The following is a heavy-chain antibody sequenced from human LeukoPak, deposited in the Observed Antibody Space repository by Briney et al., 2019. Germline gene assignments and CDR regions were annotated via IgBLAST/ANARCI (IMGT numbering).Heavy chain of an antibody. J-gene: IGHJ6*03. V-gene: IGHV1-2*02. CDR3: AREGSYYYMDV. CDR2: INPYSGDT. D-gene: IGHD2-15*01. CDR1: GYSFTGYY. Sequence: ASVKVSCKASGYSFTGYYMHWVRQAPGQGLEWMAWINPYSGDTVYAQKFQGRVTMTRDTSISTAYMELSRLRSDDTAVYYCAREGSYYYMDVWGKGTTVTVSS.